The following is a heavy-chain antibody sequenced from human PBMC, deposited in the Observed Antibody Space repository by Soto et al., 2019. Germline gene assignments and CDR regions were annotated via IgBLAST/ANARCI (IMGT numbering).Heavy chain of an antibody. J-gene: IGHJ5*02. CDR2: IYYSGST. Sequence: QVQLQESGPGLVKPSQTLSLTCTVSGGSISSGGYYWSWIRQHPGKGLEWIGYIYYSGSTYYNPSLKSRVTISVDTSKNQFSLKLSSVTAADTAVYYCARGGRGIVVVPAAIHPPFDPWGQGTLVTVSS. V-gene: IGHV4-31*03. D-gene: IGHD2-2*01. CDR1: GGSISSGGYY. CDR3: ARGGRGIVVVPAAIHPPFDP.